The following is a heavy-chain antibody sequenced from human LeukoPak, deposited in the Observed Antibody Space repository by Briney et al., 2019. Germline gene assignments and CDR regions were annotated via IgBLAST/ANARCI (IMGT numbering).Heavy chain of an antibody. J-gene: IGHJ4*02. CDR1: GFTFSSYG. CDR3: APPIAGHAKVDFGY. Sequence: QPGRSLRLSCAASGFTFSSYGMHWVRQAPGKGLEWVAVVSSDGSVKFYADSVKGRFTISRDNSKNTLYLQMNSLRAEDTAVYYCAPPIAGHAKVDFGYWGQGTLVTVSS. CDR2: VSSDGSVK. D-gene: IGHD6-13*01. V-gene: IGHV3-30*03.